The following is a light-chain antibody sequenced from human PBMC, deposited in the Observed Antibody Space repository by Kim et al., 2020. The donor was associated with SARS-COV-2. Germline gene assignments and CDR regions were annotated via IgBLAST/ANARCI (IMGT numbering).Light chain of an antibody. CDR2: RNN. Sequence: QSVLTRPPSASGTPGQRVTISCSGSSSNIGSNYVYWYQQLPGTAPKLLIYRNNQRPSGVPDRFSGSKSGTSASLAISGLRSEDEADYYCAAWDDSLRWVFGGGTQLTVL. V-gene: IGLV1-47*01. CDR1: SSNIGSNY. J-gene: IGLJ3*02. CDR3: AAWDDSLRWV.